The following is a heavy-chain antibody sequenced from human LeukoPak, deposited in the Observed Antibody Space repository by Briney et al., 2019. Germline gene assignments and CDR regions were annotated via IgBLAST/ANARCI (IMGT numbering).Heavy chain of an antibody. CDR3: ARVEYNWNFQTPYYYDSSGYYERHGVFDY. Sequence: GGSLRLSCAASGFTFSSYAMSWVRQAPGKGLEWVSAISGSGGSTYYADSVKGRFTISRDNSKNTLYLQMNSLRAEDTAVYYCARVEYNWNFQTPYYYDSSGYYERHGVFDYWGQGTLVTVSS. J-gene: IGHJ4*02. CDR1: GFTFSSYA. V-gene: IGHV3-23*01. CDR2: ISGSGGST. D-gene: IGHD3-22*01.